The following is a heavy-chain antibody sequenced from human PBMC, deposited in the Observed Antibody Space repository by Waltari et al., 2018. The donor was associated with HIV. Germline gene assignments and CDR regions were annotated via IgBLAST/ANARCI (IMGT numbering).Heavy chain of an antibody. CDR2: INSDGSST. CDR3: ARDIAFYYDWAEYGMDV. D-gene: IGHD3-3*01. J-gene: IGHJ6*02. CDR1: GFTFSSYW. V-gene: IGHV3-74*01. Sequence: EVQLVESGGGLVQPGGSLRLSCAASGFTFSSYWMHWVRQAPGKGLVWVSRINSDGSSTSYADSVKGRFTISRDNAKNTLYLQMNSLRAEDTAVYYCARDIAFYYDWAEYGMDVWGQGTTVTVSS.